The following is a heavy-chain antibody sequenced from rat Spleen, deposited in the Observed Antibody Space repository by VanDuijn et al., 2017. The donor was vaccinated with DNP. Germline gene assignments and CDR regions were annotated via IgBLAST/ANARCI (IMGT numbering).Heavy chain of an antibody. Sequence: EVQLQESGPGLVKPSQSLSLTCSVTGSSITSNYWGWIRKFPGNKMEWIGHISYSGNTGYNPSLKSRISITRDTSKNQFFLQLNSVTTEDTATYYCARDHYSAPPFDYWGQGVMVTVSS. D-gene: IGHD1-1*01. CDR2: ISYSGNT. J-gene: IGHJ2*01. V-gene: IGHV3-1*01. CDR3: ARDHYSAPPFDY. CDR1: GSSITSNY.